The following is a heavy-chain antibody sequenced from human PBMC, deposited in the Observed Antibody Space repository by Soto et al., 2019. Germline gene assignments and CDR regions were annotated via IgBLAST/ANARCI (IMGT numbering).Heavy chain of an antibody. D-gene: IGHD2-2*01. CDR1: GDTFSRYS. CDR2: IFPVFGTA. CDR3: AVGPSAAAWYSHGMDV. J-gene: IGHJ6*02. V-gene: IGHV1-69*12. Sequence: QVQLVQSGAEVKKPGSLVRVSCKASGDTFSRYSISWVRQAPGQGLEWMGGIFPVFGTATYAQKFQGRVLIIADESTTTAYMELTSLTSEDTAVYYCAVGPSAAAWYSHGMDVWCQGTTLTVSS.